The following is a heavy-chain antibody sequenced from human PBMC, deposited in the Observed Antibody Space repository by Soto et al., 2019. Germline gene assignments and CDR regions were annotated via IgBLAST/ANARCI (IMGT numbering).Heavy chain of an antibody. CDR3: ARPGFRGEEYYYYGMDV. J-gene: IGHJ6*02. CDR1: GGTFSSYA. CDR2: IIPIFGTA. Sequence: SVKVSCKASGGTFSSYAISWVRQAPGQGLEWMGGIIPIFGTANYAQKFQGRVTITADESTSTAYTELSSLRSEDTAVYYCARPGFRGEEYYYYGMDVWGQGTTVTVSS. V-gene: IGHV1-69*13. D-gene: IGHD3-16*01.